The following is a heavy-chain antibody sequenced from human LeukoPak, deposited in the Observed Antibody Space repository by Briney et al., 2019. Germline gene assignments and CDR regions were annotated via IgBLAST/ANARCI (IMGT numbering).Heavy chain of an antibody. J-gene: IGHJ4*02. V-gene: IGHV4-4*07. CDR2: IYTSGST. Sequence: PSETLSLTCTVSGGSISSYYWSWIRQPAGKGLEWIGRIYTSGSTNYNPSLKSRVTMSVDTSKNQFSLKLSSVTAADTAVYYCAREGCSSTNCYPPFDSWGQGTLVTVSS. CDR3: AREGCSSTNCYPPFDS. CDR1: GGSISSYY. D-gene: IGHD2-2*01.